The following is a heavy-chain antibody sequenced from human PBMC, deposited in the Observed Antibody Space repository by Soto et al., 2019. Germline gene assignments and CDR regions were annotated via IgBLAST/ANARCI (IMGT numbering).Heavy chain of an antibody. CDR3: ARVRYGGGQDY. J-gene: IGHJ4*02. Sequence: SETLSLTCTVSGSDITTYYWSWLRQSPGKGLEWIGHIYDTGSTTYNPSLKSRVTISVDTSKNQFSLKLSSVTAADTAVYYCARVRYGGGQDYWGQGTLVTVSS. V-gene: IGHV4-59*01. CDR1: GSDITTYY. D-gene: IGHD1-26*01. CDR2: IYDTGST.